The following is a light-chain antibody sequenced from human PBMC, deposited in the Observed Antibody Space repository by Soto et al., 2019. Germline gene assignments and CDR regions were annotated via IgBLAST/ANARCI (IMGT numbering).Light chain of an antibody. J-gene: IGLJ3*02. CDR3: QTWGTGIQV. CDR2: LNSDGSH. V-gene: IGLV4-69*01. CDR1: CGHSSYA. Sequence: QPVLTQSPSASASLGASVKLTCTLSCGHSSYAIAWHQQQPEKGPRYLMKLNSDGSHSKGDGIPDRFSGSSSGAERYLTIPGLQSEDEADYSCQTWGTGIQVFGGGTKLTVL.